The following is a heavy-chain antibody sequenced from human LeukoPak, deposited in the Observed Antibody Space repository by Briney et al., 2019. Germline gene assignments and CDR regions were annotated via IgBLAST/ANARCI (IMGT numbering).Heavy chain of an antibody. CDR1: GGSFSGYY. CDR2: INHSGST. Sequence: PSETLSLTCAVYGGSFSGYYWSWIRQPPGKGLEWIGEINHSGSTNYNPSLKSRVSISVDTSKNQFSLKLSSVTAADTAVYYCARLFVGHYGDPTGRGVVDYWGQGTLVTVSS. CDR3: ARLFVGHYGDPTGRGVVDY. D-gene: IGHD4-17*01. V-gene: IGHV4-34*01. J-gene: IGHJ4*02.